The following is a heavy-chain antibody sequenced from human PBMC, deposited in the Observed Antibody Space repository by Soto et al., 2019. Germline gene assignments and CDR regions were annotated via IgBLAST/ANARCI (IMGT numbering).Heavy chain of an antibody. J-gene: IGHJ5*02. Sequence: SETLSLTCAFYGWSFSGYYWSWIRQPPGKGLEWIGEINHSGSTNYNPSLKSRVTISVDTSKNQFSLKLSSVTAADTAVYYCARYELRERINSSSRNWFDPWGQGTLVTVSS. V-gene: IGHV4-34*01. CDR2: INHSGST. D-gene: IGHD6-13*01. CDR1: GWSFSGYY. CDR3: ARYELRERINSSSRNWFDP.